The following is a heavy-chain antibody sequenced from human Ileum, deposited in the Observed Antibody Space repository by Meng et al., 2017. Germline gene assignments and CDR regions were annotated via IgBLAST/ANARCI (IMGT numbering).Heavy chain of an antibody. D-gene: IGHD6-19*01. V-gene: IGHV3-74*01. CDR3: ARGSIGVADKGDY. CDR2: INGDGSAT. J-gene: IGHJ4*02. Sequence: GESLKISCEASGFSFRDYWMQLVRQPPGKGLVWVSRINGDGSATSHADSVKGRFTISRDNAKNTLYLQMNSLRAEDTAVYYCARGSIGVADKGDYWGQGTLVTVSS. CDR1: GFSFRDYW.